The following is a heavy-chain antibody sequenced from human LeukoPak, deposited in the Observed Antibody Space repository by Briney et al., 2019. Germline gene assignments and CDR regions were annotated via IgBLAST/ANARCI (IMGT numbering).Heavy chain of an antibody. Sequence: GGSLRLSCAASGFTFSSYAMSWVRQAPGKGLEWVSAISGSGGSTYYVDSVKGRFTISRDNSKNTLYLQMNSLRAEDTAVYYCAKDRGTAMVKYYFDYWGQGTLVTVSS. J-gene: IGHJ4*02. CDR2: ISGSGGST. CDR1: GFTFSSYA. V-gene: IGHV3-23*01. CDR3: AKDRGTAMVKYYFDY. D-gene: IGHD5-18*01.